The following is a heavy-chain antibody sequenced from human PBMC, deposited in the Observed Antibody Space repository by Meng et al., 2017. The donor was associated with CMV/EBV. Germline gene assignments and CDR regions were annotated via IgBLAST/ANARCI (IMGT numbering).Heavy chain of an antibody. J-gene: IGHJ4*02. CDR2: ISAYNGNT. D-gene: IGHD3-9*01. V-gene: IGHV1-18*01. CDR1: GYTFTSYG. Sequence: VPWVDAGAAVKKPGAPVKVSCKASGYTFTSYGISWVRQAPGQGLEWMGWISAYNGNTTSAQKLQGRVTMTTDTSTSTAYMELRSLRSDDTAVYYCATDILTHFDYWGQGTLVTVSS. CDR3: ATDILTHFDY.